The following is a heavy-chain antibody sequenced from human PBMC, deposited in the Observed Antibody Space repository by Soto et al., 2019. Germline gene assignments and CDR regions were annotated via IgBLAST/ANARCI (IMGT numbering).Heavy chain of an antibody. V-gene: IGHV1-18*01. CDR1: GYTFTSYG. D-gene: IGHD2-8*01. J-gene: IGHJ4*02. CDR2: ISAYNGNT. Sequence: ASVKVSCKASGYTFTSYGISWVRRAPGQGLEWMGWISAYNGNTNYAQKLQGRVTMTTDTSTSPAYMELRSLRSDDTAVYYCARDPGYCTNGVCFRGRYFDYWGQGTLVTVSS. CDR3: ARDPGYCTNGVCFRGRYFDY.